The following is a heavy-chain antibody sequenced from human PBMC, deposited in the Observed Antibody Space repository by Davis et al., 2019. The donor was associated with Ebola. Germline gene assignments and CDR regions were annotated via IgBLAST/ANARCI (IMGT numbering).Heavy chain of an antibody. CDR3: ARYDFWSGRGGMDV. D-gene: IGHD3-3*01. J-gene: IGHJ6*02. V-gene: IGHV1-18*04. CDR1: GYTFTSYG. Sequence: ASVKVSCKASGYTFTSYGIGWVRQAPGQGLEWMGWISAYNGHTNYAQKFQCRVAMTTDTSTTTAYLELRSLRSDDTAVYYCARYDFWSGRGGMDVWGQGTTVTVSS. CDR2: ISAYNGHT.